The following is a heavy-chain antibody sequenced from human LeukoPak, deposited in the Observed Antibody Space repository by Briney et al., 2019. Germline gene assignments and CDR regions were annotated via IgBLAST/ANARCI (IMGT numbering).Heavy chain of an antibody. D-gene: IGHD6-19*01. CDR3: ARGYTSGWSLGPWFDP. CDR2: IYYSGST. CDR1: GGSISSYY. Sequence: SETLSLTCTVSGGSISSYYWSWIRQPPGKGLEWIGYIYYSGSTNYNPSLKSRITISVDTSKNQFSLKLSSVTAADTAVYYCARGYTSGWSLGPWFDPWGQGTLVTVSS. J-gene: IGHJ5*02. V-gene: IGHV4-59*01.